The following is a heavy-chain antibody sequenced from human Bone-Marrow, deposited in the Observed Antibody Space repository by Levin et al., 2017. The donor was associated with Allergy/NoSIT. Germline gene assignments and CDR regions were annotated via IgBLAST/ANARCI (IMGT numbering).Heavy chain of an antibody. Sequence: TSETLSLTCTVSGGSISSSSHHWGWVRQPPGKGLEWIGSIYYTGTTYYRPSLRGRVTISVDTSKNQFSLKLTSVTAADTAMYYCAGEYSSSSAYWGQGTLVTVSS. J-gene: IGHJ4*02. D-gene: IGHD6-6*01. CDR1: GGSISSSSHH. CDR3: AGEYSSSSAY. V-gene: IGHV4-39*07. CDR2: IYYTGTT.